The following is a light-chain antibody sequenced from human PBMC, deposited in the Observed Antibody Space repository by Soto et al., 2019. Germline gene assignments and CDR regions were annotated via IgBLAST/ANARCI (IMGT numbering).Light chain of an antibody. V-gene: IGLV6-57*03. J-gene: IGLJ2*01. CDR2: ADN. CDR1: SGSIASSY. Sequence: NFMLTQPHSVSESPGKTVTISCTRSSGSIASSYVQWYQQRPGSAPKSLIYADNERPSGVPSRFSGFIDISSNSASLTISGLKTEDEADYYCQSYDRTSPVVFGGGTKLTVL. CDR3: QSYDRTSPVV.